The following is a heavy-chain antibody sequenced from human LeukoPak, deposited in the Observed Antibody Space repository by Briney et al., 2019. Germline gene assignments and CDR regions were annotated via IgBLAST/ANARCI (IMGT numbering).Heavy chain of an antibody. V-gene: IGHV1-18*01. D-gene: IGHD5-24*01. J-gene: IGHJ4*02. CDR2: ISTHTGDT. CDR1: DYTFTSYG. CDR3: ARGWIEMPTVYFDY. Sequence: ASVKVSCKASDYTFTSYGISWVRQAPGQGLEWMGWISTHTGDTKYTQKLQGRVTMTADTSTRTAYMELRSLRSDDTAVYYCARGWIEMPTVYFDYWGQGTLVSVPS.